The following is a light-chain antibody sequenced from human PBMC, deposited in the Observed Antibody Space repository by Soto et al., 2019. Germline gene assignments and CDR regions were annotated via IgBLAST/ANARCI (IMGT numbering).Light chain of an antibody. V-gene: IGLV2-23*01. Sequence: QSALTQPASVSGSPGQSITISCTGTNSDVGSYNSVSWYQQHPGKAPKVMIYEGSKRPSGVSNRFSGSKSGNTASLTISGLQAEDEAEYYCCSYAGPSTWVFGGGTQLTVL. CDR1: NSDVGSYNS. CDR2: EGS. J-gene: IGLJ3*02. CDR3: CSYAGPSTWV.